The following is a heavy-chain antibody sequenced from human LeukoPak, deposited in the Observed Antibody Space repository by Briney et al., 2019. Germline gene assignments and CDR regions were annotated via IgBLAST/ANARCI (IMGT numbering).Heavy chain of an antibody. V-gene: IGHV1-2*02. CDR3: ARDWSELRFFDWFLDF. Sequence: GASVKVSCKASGYTFTGSHMHWVRQAPGQGLEWMGWINPNSGGTNYAQKFQGRVTMTRDTSISTAYMELSRLTSDDMAVYYCARDWSELRFFDWFLDFWGQGTLVTVSS. J-gene: IGHJ4*02. CDR1: GYTFTGSH. CDR2: INPNSGGT. D-gene: IGHD3-9*01.